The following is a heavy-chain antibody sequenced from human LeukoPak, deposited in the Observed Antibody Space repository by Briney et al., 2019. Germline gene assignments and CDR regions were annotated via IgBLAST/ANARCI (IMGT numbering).Heavy chain of an antibody. V-gene: IGHV1-24*01. Sequence: ASVKVSCKVSGYTLTKISMHWVRQAPGKGLEWMGGFDPEEGETIYAQKFQGRVTMTEDTSTDTAYMELSSLRSEDTAVFYCVSDPITMIRGVIIEGFDPWGQGTLVTVSS. CDR2: FDPEEGET. D-gene: IGHD3-10*01. CDR3: VSDPITMIRGVIIEGFDP. CDR1: GYTLTKIS. J-gene: IGHJ5*02.